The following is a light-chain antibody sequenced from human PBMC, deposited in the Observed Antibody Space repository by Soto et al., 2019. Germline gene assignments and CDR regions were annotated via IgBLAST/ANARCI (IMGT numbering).Light chain of an antibody. Sequence: QSALTQPASVSGSPGQSITISCTGTSSDVGSYNLVSWYQQHPGKAPKLMIYEGSKRPSGVSNRFSGSKSGNTASLTISGLQAEDEADYYCCSYAYSSTFWVFGEGTKLTVL. CDR1: SSDVGSYNL. CDR2: EGS. CDR3: CSYAYSSTFWV. J-gene: IGLJ3*02. V-gene: IGLV2-23*03.